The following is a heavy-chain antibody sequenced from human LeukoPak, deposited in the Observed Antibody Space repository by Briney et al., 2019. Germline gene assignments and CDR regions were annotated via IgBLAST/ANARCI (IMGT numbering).Heavy chain of an antibody. CDR2: IYHSGST. D-gene: IGHD3-9*01. J-gene: IGHJ4*02. V-gene: IGHV4-38-2*01. Sequence: SETLSLTCAVSGYSISSGYYWGWIRQPPGKGLEWIGSIYHSGSTYYNPSLKSRVTISVDTSKNQFSLKLSSVTAADTAVYYCARLLSDDWLFPADYWGQGTQVTVSS. CDR3: ARLLSDDWLFPADY. CDR1: GYSISSGYY.